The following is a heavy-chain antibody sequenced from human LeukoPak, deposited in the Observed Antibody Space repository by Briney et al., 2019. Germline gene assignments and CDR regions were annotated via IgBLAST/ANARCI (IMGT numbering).Heavy chain of an antibody. CDR1: GGTFSSYA. D-gene: IGHD2-2*01. J-gene: IGHJ3*02. V-gene: IGHV1-69*04. CDR3: ARGVRDIVVVPAAMTRGAFDI. CDR2: IIPILGIA. Sequence: ASVKVSCKASGGTFSSYAISWVRQAPGQGLGWMGRIIPILGIANYAQKFQGRVTITADKSTSTAYMELSSLRSEDTAVYYCARGVRDIVVVPAAMTRGAFDIWGQGTMVTVSS.